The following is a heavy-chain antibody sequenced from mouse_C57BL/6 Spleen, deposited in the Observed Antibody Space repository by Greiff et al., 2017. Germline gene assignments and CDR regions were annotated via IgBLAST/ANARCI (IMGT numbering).Heavy chain of an antibody. D-gene: IGHD1-1*01. CDR3: AIPLITTVPAWFAY. V-gene: IGHV1-81*01. CDR2: IYPRSGNT. CDR1: GYTFTSYG. J-gene: IGHJ3*01. Sequence: VKLMESGAELARPGASVKLSCKASGYTFTSYGISWVKQRTGQGLEWIGEIYPRSGNTYYNEKFKGKATLTADKSSSTAYMELRSLTSEDSAVYFCAIPLITTVPAWFAYWGQGTLVTVSA.